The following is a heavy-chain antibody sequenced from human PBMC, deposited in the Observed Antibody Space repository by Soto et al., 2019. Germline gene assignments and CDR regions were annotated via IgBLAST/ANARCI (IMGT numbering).Heavy chain of an antibody. Sequence: ESGGGVVQPGTSLRLSCAASGFMFNTYGMHWVRQAPGKGLEWVAGIWYDGSNKYYADSVKGRFTISRDNSKNTLFLQMNSLRSENTAVYYCARLGYYFNSTISVGKYWGLGTLVTVSS. CDR2: IWYDGSNK. CDR3: ARLGYYFNSTISVGKY. CDR1: GFMFNTYG. J-gene: IGHJ4*02. D-gene: IGHD2-2*01. V-gene: IGHV3-33*01.